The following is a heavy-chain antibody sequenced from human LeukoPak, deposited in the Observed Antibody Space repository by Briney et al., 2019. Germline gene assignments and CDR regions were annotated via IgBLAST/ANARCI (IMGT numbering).Heavy chain of an antibody. Sequence: GGSLRLSCAASGFTFSSYAVSWVRQAPGKGLEWVSTISGSRVSTYYADSVKGRFTISRDNSKNTLYLRMNSLRVEDTAVYYCAKDLSTYVDYGGNTPLDYWGQGTLVTVSS. J-gene: IGHJ4*02. V-gene: IGHV3-23*01. CDR2: ISGSRVST. D-gene: IGHD4-23*01. CDR1: GFTFSSYA. CDR3: AKDLSTYVDYGGNTPLDY.